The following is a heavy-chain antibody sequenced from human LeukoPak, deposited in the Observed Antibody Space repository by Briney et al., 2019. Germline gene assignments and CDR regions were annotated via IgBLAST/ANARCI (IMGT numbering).Heavy chain of an antibody. CDR2: IDYSGGNT. D-gene: IGHD3-10*01. V-gene: IGHV3-23*01. Sequence: GGSLRLSCAASGFTFNNYVMSWVGQAPGKGLEWVSGIDYSGGNTNYADSVLGRYTVSRDNSKNTLYLQMNSLRAEDTAVYYCVATRVCGGVLLRPNCLYFENWGQGTLVSVSS. CDR3: VATRVCGGVLLRPNCLYFEN. J-gene: IGHJ4*02. CDR1: GFTFNNYV.